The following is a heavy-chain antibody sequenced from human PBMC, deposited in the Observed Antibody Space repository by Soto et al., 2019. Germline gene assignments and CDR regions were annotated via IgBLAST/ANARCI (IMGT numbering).Heavy chain of an antibody. CDR3: ARDLGSGWYSDY. Sequence: PGGSLGLCCAASGFTFSSYAMHWVRQAPGKGLEWVAVISYDGSNKYYADSVKGRFTISRDNSKNTLYLQMNSLRAEDTAVYYCARDLGSGWYSDYWGQGTLVTVSS. J-gene: IGHJ4*02. D-gene: IGHD6-19*01. CDR1: GFTFSSYA. V-gene: IGHV3-30-3*01. CDR2: ISYDGSNK.